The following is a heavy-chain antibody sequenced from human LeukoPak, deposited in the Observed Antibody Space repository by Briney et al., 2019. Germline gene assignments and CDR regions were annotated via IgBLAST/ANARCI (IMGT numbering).Heavy chain of an antibody. CDR2: INPNSGGT. CDR3: ARGAHYHDSSDGYDY. V-gene: IGHV1-2*02. Sequence: ASVKVSCKASGYTFTGYYMHWVRRAPGQGLEWMGWINPNSGGTNYAQKFQGRVTMTRDTSIIVYMDLSRLRSDDTAVYYCARGAHYHDSSDGYDYWGQGTLVTVSS. D-gene: IGHD3-22*01. J-gene: IGHJ4*02. CDR1: GYTFTGYY.